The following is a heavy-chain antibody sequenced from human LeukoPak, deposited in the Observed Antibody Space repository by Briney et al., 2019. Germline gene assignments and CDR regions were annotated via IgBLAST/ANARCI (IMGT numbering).Heavy chain of an antibody. CDR1: GFTFNTYG. J-gene: IGHJ4*02. V-gene: IGHV3-30*02. CDR2: IQAGGDEY. Sequence: GGSLRLSCAASGFTFNTYGMHWVRQATGKGLEWMTFIQAGGDEYYYAESVKGRFTVSRDNSKNTLYLQMNSLRPEDTAVYCCARDTPGYGGDDFDYWGQGALVTLSS. CDR3: ARDTPGYGGDDFDY. D-gene: IGHD4-23*01.